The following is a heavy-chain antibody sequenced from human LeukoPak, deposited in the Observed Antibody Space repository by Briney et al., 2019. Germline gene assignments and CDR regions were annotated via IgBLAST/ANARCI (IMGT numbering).Heavy chain of an antibody. CDR1: GFTFSSYA. CDR2: IFGSGGSA. V-gene: IGHV3-23*01. J-gene: IGHJ4*02. CDR3: GKTTTGYSSGRNPAWPVDY. Sequence: PGGSLRLSCTASGFTFSSYAMCWVRQAPGKGLEWVSGIFGSGGSAHYADSVKGRFTISRDNSQNTVYLRMNSLRAEDTAVYYCGKTTTGYSSGRNPAWPVDYWGQGTLVTVSS. D-gene: IGHD6-19*01.